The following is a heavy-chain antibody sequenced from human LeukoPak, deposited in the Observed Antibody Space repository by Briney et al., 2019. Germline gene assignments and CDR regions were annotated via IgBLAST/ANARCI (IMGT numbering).Heavy chain of an antibody. Sequence: ASVKVSCKASGYTFTSYAMNWVRQAPGQGLEWMGWINTNTGNPTYAQGFTGRFVFSLDTSVSTAYLQISSLKAEDTAVYYCARDGRIAAAGTVRWFDPWGQGTLVTVSS. CDR3: ARDGRIAAAGTVRWFDP. CDR2: INTNTGNP. CDR1: GYTFTSYA. V-gene: IGHV7-4-1*02. J-gene: IGHJ5*02. D-gene: IGHD6-13*01.